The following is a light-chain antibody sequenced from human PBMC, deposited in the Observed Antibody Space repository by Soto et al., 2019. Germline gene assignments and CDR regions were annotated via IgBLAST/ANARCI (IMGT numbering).Light chain of an antibody. CDR3: QEFDSYSPT. CDR1: QSISNW. CDR2: GAS. V-gene: IGKV1-5*01. Sequence: DIQMTQSPSTLSASVGDRVTITCRASQSISNWLAWYQQKPGKAPELLIYGASRLKSGVPSRFSGSGSGTEFTLTFSSLQPDDFATYFCQEFDSYSPTFGQGTKLQIK. J-gene: IGKJ2*01.